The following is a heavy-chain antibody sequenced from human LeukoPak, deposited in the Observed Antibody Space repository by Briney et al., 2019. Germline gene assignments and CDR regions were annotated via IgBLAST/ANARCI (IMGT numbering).Heavy chain of an antibody. Sequence: GGSLRLSCAASGFTFSSFGMHWVRQAPGKGLDWVAVISYDGSNKYYADSVQGRFTISRDNSKNTLYLQMNSLRPEDTAVYYCVCGYDFGYWGQGTLVTVSS. D-gene: IGHD5-12*01. V-gene: IGHV3-30*03. CDR2: ISYDGSNK. CDR1: GFTFSSFG. CDR3: VCGYDFGY. J-gene: IGHJ4*02.